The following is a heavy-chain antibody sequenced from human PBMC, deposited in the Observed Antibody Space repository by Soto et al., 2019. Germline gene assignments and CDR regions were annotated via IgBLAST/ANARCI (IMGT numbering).Heavy chain of an antibody. CDR1: GYSFTNND. CDR3: ARMETFGSLNWFDP. J-gene: IGHJ5*02. V-gene: IGHV1-8*01. D-gene: IGHD3-16*01. Sequence: ASVKVSCKASGYSFTNNDVSWVRQATGQGLEWMGWMNPGSGDTGYAQKFQGRVTMTRDISIATAYMELSSLRSDDTAIYYCARMETFGSLNWFDPWGQGNLVTVSS. CDR2: MNPGSGDT.